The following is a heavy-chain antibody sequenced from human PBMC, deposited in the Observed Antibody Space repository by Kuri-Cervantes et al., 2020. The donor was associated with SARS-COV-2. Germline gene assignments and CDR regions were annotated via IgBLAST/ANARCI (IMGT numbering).Heavy chain of an antibody. CDR2: ISSSSSYI. Sequence: GGSLRLSCAASGFTFSSYSMNWVRQAPGKGLEWVSSISSSSSYIYYADSVKGRFTISRDNAKNSLFLQMTSLRADDTAVYYCARGGEDFVQETRNWFEPWGRGTQVTVSS. CDR1: GFTFSSYS. J-gene: IGHJ5*02. D-gene: IGHD2-8*01. V-gene: IGHV3-21*04. CDR3: ARGGEDFVQETRNWFEP.